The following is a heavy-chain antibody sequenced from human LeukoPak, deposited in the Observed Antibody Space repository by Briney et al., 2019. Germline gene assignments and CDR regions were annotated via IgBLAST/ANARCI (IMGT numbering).Heavy chain of an antibody. D-gene: IGHD3-10*01. Sequence: PAETLSLTCAVYGGSFSGYYWRWIRQPPGKGLEWIGVINHSGSTNFNPYLKSRVTIAVDTSKNQFFLELGPVTAADTAEYYCARAGVRGVASFSYWDQGSLVTVSS. J-gene: IGHJ4*02. V-gene: IGHV4-34*01. CDR1: GGSFSGYY. CDR3: ARAGVRGVASFSY. CDR2: INHSGST.